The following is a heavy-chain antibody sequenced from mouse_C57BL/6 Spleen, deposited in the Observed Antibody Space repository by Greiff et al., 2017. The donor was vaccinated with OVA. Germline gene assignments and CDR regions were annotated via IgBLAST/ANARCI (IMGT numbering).Heavy chain of an antibody. J-gene: IGHJ1*03. CDR2: IDPSDSYT. Sequence: QVQLQQPGAELVRPGTSVKLSCKASGYTFTSYWMHWVKQRPGQGLEWIGVIDPSDSYTNYNQKFKGKATLTVDTSSSTSYMQLSSLTSEDSAVYCCARRHGSDWYFDVWGTGTTGTVSS. CDR1: GYTFTSYW. V-gene: IGHV1-59*01. CDR3: ARRHGSDWYFDV. D-gene: IGHD1-1*01.